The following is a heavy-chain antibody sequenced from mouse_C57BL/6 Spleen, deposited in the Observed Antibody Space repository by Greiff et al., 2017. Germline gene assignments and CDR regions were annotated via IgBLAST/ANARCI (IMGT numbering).Heavy chain of an antibody. D-gene: IGHD1-1*01. CDR3: ALYYYGSSYEYFDV. J-gene: IGHJ1*03. Sequence: QVQLKQSGAELVRPGASVKLSCKASGYTFTDYYINWVKQRPGQGLEWIARIYPGSGNTYYNEKFKGKATLTAEKSSSTAYMQLSSLTSEDSAVYVCALYYYGSSYEYFDVWGIGTTVTVSS. CDR1: GYTFTDYY. V-gene: IGHV1-76*01. CDR2: IYPGSGNT.